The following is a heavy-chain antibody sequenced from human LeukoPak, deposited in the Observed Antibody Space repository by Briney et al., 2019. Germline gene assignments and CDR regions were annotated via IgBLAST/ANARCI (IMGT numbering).Heavy chain of an antibody. J-gene: IGHJ4*02. CDR2: INHSGST. CDR1: GGSFSGYY. Sequence: SETLSLTCAVYGGSFSGYYWSWIRQPPGKGLEWIGEINHSGSTNYNPSLKSRVTISVDTSKNQFSLKLSSVTAADTAVNYCARHPLFRRWLAYGSIYFDYWGQGTLVTVSS. D-gene: IGHD6-19*01. V-gene: IGHV4-34*01. CDR3: ARHPLFRRWLAYGSIYFDY.